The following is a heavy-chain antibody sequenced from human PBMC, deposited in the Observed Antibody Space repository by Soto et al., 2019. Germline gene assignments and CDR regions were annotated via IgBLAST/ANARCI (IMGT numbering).Heavy chain of an antibody. CDR3: ASLTVAGIADY. J-gene: IGHJ4*02. CDR2: INHSGST. Sequence: QVQLQQWGAGLLKPSETLSLTCAVYGGSFSGYYWSWIRQPPGKGLEWMGEINHSGSTNYNPSLNSXXTXSVXTAKNQCSPKLSSVTAADTAVYYCASLTVAGIADYWGQGTLVTVSS. CDR1: GGSFSGYY. V-gene: IGHV4-34*01. D-gene: IGHD6-19*01.